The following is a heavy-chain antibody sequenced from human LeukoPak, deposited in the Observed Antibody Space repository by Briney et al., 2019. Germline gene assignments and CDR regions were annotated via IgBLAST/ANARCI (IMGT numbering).Heavy chain of an antibody. V-gene: IGHV3-7*01. Sequence: YPGGSLRLSCATSGFSFNNDWMDWVRQAPGKGLEWVANINQDGSEKNCLDSVKGRFTISRDNAKNTLYLQMNSLRVEDTAVYYCARVLAARPFDYWGQGTLVTVSS. J-gene: IGHJ4*02. CDR1: GFSFNNDW. CDR3: ARVLAARPFDY. CDR2: INQDGSEK. D-gene: IGHD6-6*01.